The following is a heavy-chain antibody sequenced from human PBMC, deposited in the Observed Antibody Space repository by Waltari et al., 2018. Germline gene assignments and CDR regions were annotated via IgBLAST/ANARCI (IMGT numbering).Heavy chain of an antibody. D-gene: IGHD5-12*01. CDR1: GVSITSDSHY. CDR2: LSYSGAT. CDR3: ATYIGASLGTAAFDV. Sequence: QLQLQESGPGLVKPSATLSLTCSVSGVSITSDSHYWGWIRQPPGQGLEWIATLSYSGATYSSPSLKSRVTISRDTSKNQVSLQLGSVTAADTAVYYCATYIGASLGTAAFDVWGQGTMVTVSS. J-gene: IGHJ3*01. V-gene: IGHV4-39*01.